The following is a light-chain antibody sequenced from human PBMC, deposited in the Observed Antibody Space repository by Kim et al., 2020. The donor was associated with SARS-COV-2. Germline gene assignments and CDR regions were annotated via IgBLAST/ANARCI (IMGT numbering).Light chain of an antibody. J-gene: IGLJ3*02. V-gene: IGLV6-57*04. CDR3: QSYDGSNHWV. CDR1: SGSIASDY. Sequence: NFMLTQPHSVSESPVKTVTISCTRSSGSIASDYVQWFQQRPGSAPTTVIYEDSQRPSGVPDRFSGSIDSSSNSASLTISGLKTEDEADYYCQSYDGSNHWVFGGGTQLTVL. CDR2: EDS.